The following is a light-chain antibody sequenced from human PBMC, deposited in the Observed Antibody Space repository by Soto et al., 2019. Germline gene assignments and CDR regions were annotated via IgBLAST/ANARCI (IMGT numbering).Light chain of an antibody. CDR3: SSYTGSTSLVYV. CDR2: DVA. J-gene: IGLJ1*01. V-gene: IGLV2-14*03. Sequence: QSALTQPASVSGSPEQSISISCTGTSSDVGRYNFVSWYQQRPGKAPKLIIYDVANRPSGISNRFSGSKSGNTASLTISGLQAEDEADYYCSSYTGSTSLVYVFGTGTKLTVL. CDR1: SSDVGRYNF.